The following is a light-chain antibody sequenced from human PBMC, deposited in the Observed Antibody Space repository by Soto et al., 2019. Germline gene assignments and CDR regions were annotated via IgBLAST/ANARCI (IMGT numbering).Light chain of an antibody. V-gene: IGKV3-15*01. CDR2: RAS. CDR3: QQYNNWPPVT. J-gene: IGKJ5*01. CDR1: QSVSSK. Sequence: EIVMTQSPGTLSVSPGERVTLYCRASQSVSSKLAWYQQKPGQAPRLLIYRASTRATGIPARFSGSGSGTEFTLTISSLQSEDFAVYYCQQYNNWPPVTFGQGTRLDMK.